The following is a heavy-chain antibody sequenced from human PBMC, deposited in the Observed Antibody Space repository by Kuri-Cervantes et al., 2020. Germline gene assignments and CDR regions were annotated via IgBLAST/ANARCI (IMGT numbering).Heavy chain of an antibody. Sequence: ASVKVSCKVSGYTLTELSMHWVRQAPGKGLEWMGGFDPEDGETIYAQKFQGRVTMTRDTSISTAYMELSRLRSDDTAVYYCARRTPDWRIDYWGQGTLVTVSS. CDR2: FDPEDGET. CDR3: ARRTPDWRIDY. D-gene: IGHD3-3*01. J-gene: IGHJ4*02. V-gene: IGHV1-24*01. CDR1: GYTLTELS.